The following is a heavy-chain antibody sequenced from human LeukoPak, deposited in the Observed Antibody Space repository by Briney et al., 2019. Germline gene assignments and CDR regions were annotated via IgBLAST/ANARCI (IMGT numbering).Heavy chain of an antibody. V-gene: IGHV3-23*01. CDR3: AKLVVTGTTSTHY. J-gene: IGHJ4*02. D-gene: IGHD1-20*01. CDR1: GFTLSSYW. CDR2: ISGSGGST. Sequence: GGSLRLSCAASGFTLSSYWMYWVRQAPGKGLEWVSAISGSGGSTDYADSVKGRFTISRDNSKNTLSLQMNSLRAEDTAIYYCAKLVVTGTTSTHYWGQGALVTVSS.